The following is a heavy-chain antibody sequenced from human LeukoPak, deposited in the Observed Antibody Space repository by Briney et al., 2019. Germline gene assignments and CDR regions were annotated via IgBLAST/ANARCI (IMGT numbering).Heavy chain of an antibody. CDR3: ARETFSNYSNWFDP. CDR1: GFTFSSYA. CDR2: ISGSGGST. Sequence: GGSLRLSCAASGFTFSSYAMSWVRQAPGKGLEWVSAISGSGGSTYYADSVRGRFTISRDNAKNSLYLQMNSLRAEDTALYYCARETFSNYSNWFDPWGQGTLVTVSS. J-gene: IGHJ5*02. D-gene: IGHD4-11*01. V-gene: IGHV3-23*01.